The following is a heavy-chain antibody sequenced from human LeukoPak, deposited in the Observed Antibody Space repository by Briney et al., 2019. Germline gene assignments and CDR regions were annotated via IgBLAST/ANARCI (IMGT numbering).Heavy chain of an antibody. V-gene: IGHV4-59*01. J-gene: IGHJ4*02. D-gene: IGHD3-3*01. CDR1: GGSFSGYY. Sequence: SETLSLTCAVYGGSFSGYYWSWIRQPPGKGLEWIGYIYFSGSTSYNPSLESRVTISVDRSKNQFSLKLSSVAAADTAVYYCARSYDTNFDYWGQGTLVTVSS. CDR2: IYFSGST. CDR3: ARSYDTNFDY.